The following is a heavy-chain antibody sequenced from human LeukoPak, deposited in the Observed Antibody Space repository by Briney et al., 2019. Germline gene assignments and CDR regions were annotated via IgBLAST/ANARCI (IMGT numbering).Heavy chain of an antibody. Sequence: GGSLRLSCAASGFTFSSYSMNWVRQAPGKGLEWVSSISSSSSYIYYADSVKGRFTISRDNAKNSLYLQMNSLRAEDTAVYYCARDARRDGYNYFYYFDYWGQGTRVTVSS. CDR2: ISSSSSYI. J-gene: IGHJ4*02. V-gene: IGHV3-21*01. CDR3: ARDARRDGYNYFYYFDY. CDR1: GFTFSSYS. D-gene: IGHD5-24*01.